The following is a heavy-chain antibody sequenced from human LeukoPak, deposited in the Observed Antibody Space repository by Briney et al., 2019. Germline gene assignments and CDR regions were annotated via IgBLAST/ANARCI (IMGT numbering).Heavy chain of an antibody. D-gene: IGHD5-24*01. V-gene: IGHV3-74*01. J-gene: IGHJ4*02. CDR2: IKSNGRTT. CDR1: GFTFGSYW. CDR3: ARDGRLDGYNGIVDN. Sequence: PGGSLRLSCAASGFTFGSYWMHWVRQAPGKGLVWVSSIKSNGRTTSYADSVKGRFTISRDNAKNTLYLQMNSLRVEDTAVYYCARDGRLDGYNGIVDNWGQGTLVTVSS.